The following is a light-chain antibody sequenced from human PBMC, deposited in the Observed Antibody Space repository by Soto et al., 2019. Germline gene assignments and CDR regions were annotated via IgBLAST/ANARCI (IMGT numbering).Light chain of an antibody. CDR3: QQYGTSPWA. CDR2: GAS. Sequence: EVVLTQSPGTLSLSPGERATLSCRASPSVSSRYLAWYQQTPGQAPRLLIYGASSRATGIPGRFSGSGSGTDFTLTITRLEPEDSAVYYCQQYGTSPWAFGQGTKVEIK. V-gene: IGKV3-20*01. J-gene: IGKJ1*01. CDR1: PSVSSRY.